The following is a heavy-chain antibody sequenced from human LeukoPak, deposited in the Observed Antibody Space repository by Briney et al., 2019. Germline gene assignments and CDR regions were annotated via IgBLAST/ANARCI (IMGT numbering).Heavy chain of an antibody. V-gene: IGHV3-48*03. Sequence: SLRLSCAASGFTFSSYEMNWVRQAPGKGLEWVSYISSSGSTIYYADSVKGRFTISRDNAKNSLYLQMNSLRAEDTAVYYCARDSSSWVLDYWGQGTLVTVSS. CDR1: GFTFSSYE. CDR3: ARDSSSWVLDY. CDR2: ISSSGSTI. J-gene: IGHJ4*02. D-gene: IGHD6-13*01.